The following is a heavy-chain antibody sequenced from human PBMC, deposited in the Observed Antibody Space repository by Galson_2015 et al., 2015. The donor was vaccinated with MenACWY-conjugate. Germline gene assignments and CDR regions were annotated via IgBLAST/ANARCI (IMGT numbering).Heavy chain of an antibody. D-gene: IGHD3-16*01. J-gene: IGHJ4*02. CDR2: IKEDGSVK. V-gene: IGHV3-7*05. CDR1: GFTFGTNW. Sequence: SLRLSCAGSGFTFGTNWMYWVRQAPGKGLEWVANIKEDGSVKYYVDSVKGRFTISRDNSRNSLYLQMNGLSVEDTAVYYCAREYYGWGGFWPWGQGTLVIISS. CDR3: AREYYGWGGFWP.